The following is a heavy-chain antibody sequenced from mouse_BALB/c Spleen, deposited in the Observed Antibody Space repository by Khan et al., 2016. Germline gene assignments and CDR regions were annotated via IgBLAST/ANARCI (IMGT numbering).Heavy chain of an antibody. Sequence: QIQLVQSGPELKKPGETVKISCKASGYTLTNYGMNWVKQAPGKGLKWMGWINTYTGEPTYADDFKGRFAFSLETSASTAYLQINNVKNEDTATYFCAREPFAMDYWGQGTSVTVSS. CDR2: INTYTGEP. CDR3: AREPFAMDY. CDR1: GYTLTNYG. J-gene: IGHJ4*01. V-gene: IGHV9-3-1*01.